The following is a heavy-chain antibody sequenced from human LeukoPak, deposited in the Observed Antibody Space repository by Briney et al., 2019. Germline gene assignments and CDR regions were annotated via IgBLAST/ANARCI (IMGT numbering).Heavy chain of an antibody. V-gene: IGHV1-69*13. CDR1: GGTFSSYA. D-gene: IGHD6-13*01. CDR3: ARPGIAAAGTVSFDY. Sequence: SVKASCKASGGTFSSYAISWVRQAPGQGLEWMGGIIPIFGTANYAQKFQGRVTITADESTSTAYMELSSLRSEDTAVYYCARPGIAAAGTVSFDYWGQGTLVTVSS. J-gene: IGHJ4*02. CDR2: IIPIFGTA.